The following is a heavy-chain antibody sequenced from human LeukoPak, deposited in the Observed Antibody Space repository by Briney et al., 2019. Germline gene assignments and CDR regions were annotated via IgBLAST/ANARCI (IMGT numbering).Heavy chain of an antibody. V-gene: IGHV1-18*01. CDR3: ARDSGTYCSGGSCGVDI. D-gene: IGHD2-15*01. CDR1: GYTFTSYG. CDR2: ISAYNGNT. Sequence: ASVKVSCKASGYTFTSYGISWVRQAPGQGLEWMGWISAYNGNTNYAQKLQGRVTMTTDTSTSTAYMELRSLRSDDTAVYYCARDSGTYCSGGSCGVDIWGQGTMATVSS. J-gene: IGHJ3*02.